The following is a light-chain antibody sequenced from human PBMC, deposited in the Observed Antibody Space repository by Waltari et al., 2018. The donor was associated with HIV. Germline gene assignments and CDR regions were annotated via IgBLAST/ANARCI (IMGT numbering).Light chain of an antibody. CDR3: SSYAGRDIRVV. CDR2: EVN. CDR1: DSDIGSTNY. Sequence: ALTQPPSASGSPGQSVTISCTGGDSDIGSTNYVSWYQQHPGKTPKLRSYEVNRRPSGVSHRCSGAKSGSVASLTVSGLQADDEADYYCSSYAGRDIRVVFGGGTKLTVL. J-gene: IGLJ2*01. V-gene: IGLV2-8*01.